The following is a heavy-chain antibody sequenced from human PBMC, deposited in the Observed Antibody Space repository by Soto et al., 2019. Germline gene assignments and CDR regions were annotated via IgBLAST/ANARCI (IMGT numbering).Heavy chain of an antibody. CDR1: GGSFSGYY. Sequence: SETLSLTCAVYGGSFSGYYWSWIRQPPGKGLEWIGEINHSGSTNYNPSLRSRVTISVDTSKNQFSLKLSSVTAADTGVYYCARSRGKRFRNAFNVWGQGTKVTVSS. D-gene: IGHD3-3*01. CDR3: ARSRGKRFRNAFNV. J-gene: IGHJ3*01. V-gene: IGHV4-34*01. CDR2: INHSGST.